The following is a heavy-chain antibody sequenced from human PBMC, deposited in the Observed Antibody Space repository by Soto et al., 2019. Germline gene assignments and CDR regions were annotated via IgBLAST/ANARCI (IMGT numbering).Heavy chain of an antibody. D-gene: IGHD3-3*01. Sequence: PSETLSLTCTVSGSSISSSSYYWGWIRQPPGKGLEWIGSIYYSGSTYYNPSLKSRVTISVDTSKNQFSLKLSSVTAADTAVYYCARHPLGGRFLEWFVPDYYYGMDVWGQGTTVT. CDR1: GSSISSSSYY. CDR2: IYYSGST. V-gene: IGHV4-39*01. J-gene: IGHJ6*02. CDR3: ARHPLGGRFLEWFVPDYYYGMDV.